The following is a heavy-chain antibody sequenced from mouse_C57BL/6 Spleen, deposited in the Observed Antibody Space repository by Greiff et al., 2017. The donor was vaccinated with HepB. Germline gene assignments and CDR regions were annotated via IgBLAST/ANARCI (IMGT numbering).Heavy chain of an antibody. D-gene: IGHD3-3*01. Sequence: VQLQQSVAELVRPGASVKLSCTASGFTFKNNYMHWVKQRPEQGLEWIGRIDPANGNTKYAPKFQGKATITADTSSNTAYLQLSSLTSEDTAIYYCAREGSLGAMDYWGQGTSVTVSS. J-gene: IGHJ4*01. CDR1: GFTFKNNY. V-gene: IGHV14-3*01. CDR2: IDPANGNT. CDR3: AREGSLGAMDY.